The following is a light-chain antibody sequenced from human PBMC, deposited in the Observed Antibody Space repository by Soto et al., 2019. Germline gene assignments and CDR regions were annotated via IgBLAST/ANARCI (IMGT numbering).Light chain of an antibody. CDR1: QSVLYSSNNKNY. CDR2: WAS. Sequence: DIVMTQSPDSLAVSLGERATINCKSSQSVLYSSNNKNYLAWYQQRPGQPPKLLIYWASTRESGVADRFSGSGSGTDFTLPIPSLLAEDVAVYYCQQYESTPPTFGQGTKWEIK. CDR3: QQYESTPPT. J-gene: IGKJ2*01. V-gene: IGKV4-1*01.